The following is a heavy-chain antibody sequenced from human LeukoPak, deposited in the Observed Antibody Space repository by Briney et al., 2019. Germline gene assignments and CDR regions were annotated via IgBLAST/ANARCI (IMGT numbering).Heavy chain of an antibody. J-gene: IGHJ3*02. CDR2: ISGSGGST. V-gene: IGHV3-23*01. D-gene: IGHD6-19*01. Sequence: GGSLRLSCAVSGFTFSSYAMSWVRQAPGKGMKWVSAISGSGGSTYYAVSVKGRFTISRDNSKNTLYLQMNSLRAGDTAVYYCAKDSLQWLDNPPLAFDIWGQGTMVTVSS. CDR3: AKDSLQWLDNPPLAFDI. CDR1: GFTFSSYA.